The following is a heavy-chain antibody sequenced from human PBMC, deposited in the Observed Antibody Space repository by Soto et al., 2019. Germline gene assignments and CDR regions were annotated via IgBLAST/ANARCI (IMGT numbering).Heavy chain of an antibody. CDR2: ISYDGSNK. J-gene: IGHJ6*02. Sequence: PGGSLRLSFAGSGVTFSRNVMHWVRQAPGKGLEWVAFISYDGSNKYYADSVKGRFTISRDNSKNTLYLQMNSLRPEDTSVYYCASGYCSTTSCFYGMDVWGQGTTITVSS. V-gene: IGHV3-30-3*01. CDR1: GVTFSRNV. D-gene: IGHD2-2*01. CDR3: ASGYCSTTSCFYGMDV.